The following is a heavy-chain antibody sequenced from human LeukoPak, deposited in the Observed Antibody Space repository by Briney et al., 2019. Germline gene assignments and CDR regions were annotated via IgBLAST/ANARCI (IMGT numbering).Heavy chain of an antibody. D-gene: IGHD2-15*01. CDR3: TTDWGIPGGGGSCPSL. Sequence: PGGSLRLSCVASGFTFSDAWMSWVRQAPGKGLEWVGRIKSKNAGETTDYAEPVKGRFTISRDDSKNMLYLQMDSLRTEDTSVYYCTTDWGIPGGGGSCPSLWGQGTLVTVSS. CDR1: GFTFSDAW. CDR2: IKSKNAGETT. J-gene: IGHJ4*02. V-gene: IGHV3-15*01.